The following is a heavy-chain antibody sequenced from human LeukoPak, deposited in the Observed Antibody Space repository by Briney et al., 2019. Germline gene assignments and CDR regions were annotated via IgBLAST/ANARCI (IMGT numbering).Heavy chain of an antibody. Sequence: GGSLRLSCVASGFTFSSYEFNWVRQAPGKGLEWLSHISTSGSSTFYADSVKGRVTISRDNAKNSLYLQIHSLTAEDTAFYYCARDYVDRWYLIDFWGQGTLVAVSS. V-gene: IGHV3-48*03. J-gene: IGHJ4*02. CDR1: GFTFSSYE. D-gene: IGHD6-13*01. CDR3: ARDYVDRWYLIDF. CDR2: ISTSGSST.